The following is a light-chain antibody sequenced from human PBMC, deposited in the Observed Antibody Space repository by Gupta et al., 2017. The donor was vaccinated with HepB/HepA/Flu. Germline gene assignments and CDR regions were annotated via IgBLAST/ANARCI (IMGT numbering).Light chain of an antibody. CDR1: SSDVGGYNF. CDR3: SSYASSSTLVV. CDR2: DVS. J-gene: IGLJ2*01. Sequence: QSALPQPASVSGSPGQSIPISCTGTSSDVGGYNFVSWYQQHPDKAPKLMIYDVSDRPSGVSNRFSASKSGNTATLTISGLQAEDEADYYCSSYASSSTLVVFGGGTKLTVL. V-gene: IGLV2-14*03.